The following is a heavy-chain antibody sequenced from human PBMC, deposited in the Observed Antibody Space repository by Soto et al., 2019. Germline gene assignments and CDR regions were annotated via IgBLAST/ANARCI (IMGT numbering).Heavy chain of an antibody. CDR2: IKEDGSDI. D-gene: IGHD1-26*01. Sequence: EVHLVESGGALVQPGGSLRLSCVASGFTFSSHWMTWVRQAPGKGLEWVANIKEDGSDIYYADSVKGRFTISRDNAKKSLYLQINSLRAEDTAVYYCGRDSGTFHIDYWGQGTLVTVSS. J-gene: IGHJ4*02. CDR1: GFTFSSHW. V-gene: IGHV3-7*04. CDR3: GRDSGTFHIDY.